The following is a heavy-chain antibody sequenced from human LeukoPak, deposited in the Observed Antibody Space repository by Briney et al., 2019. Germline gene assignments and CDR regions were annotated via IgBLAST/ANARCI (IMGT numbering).Heavy chain of an antibody. CDR1: GFTFSSYA. CDR3: AELGITMIGGV. D-gene: IGHD3-10*02. CDR2: ISDSGGSR. V-gene: IGHV3-23*01. J-gene: IGHJ6*04. Sequence: GGSLRLSCGASGFTFSSYAMSWVRQAPGKGLEWVSGISDSGGSRHYADSVKGRFTISRDNAKNSLHLQMNSLRAEDTAVYYCAELGITMIGGVWGKGTTVTISS.